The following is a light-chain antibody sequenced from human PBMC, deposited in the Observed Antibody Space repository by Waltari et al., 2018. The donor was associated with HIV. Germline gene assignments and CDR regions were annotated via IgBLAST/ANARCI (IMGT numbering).Light chain of an antibody. CDR1: SPNIGSNT. Sequence: QSVLTQPPSASGTPGQRVTISCSGSSPNIGSNTVNWYQQLTGTAPKLLIYSNNQRPSGVPDRFSGSKSGTSASLAISGLQSEDEADYYCAAWDDSLNGWVFGGGTKLTVL. J-gene: IGLJ3*02. V-gene: IGLV1-44*01. CDR2: SNN. CDR3: AAWDDSLNGWV.